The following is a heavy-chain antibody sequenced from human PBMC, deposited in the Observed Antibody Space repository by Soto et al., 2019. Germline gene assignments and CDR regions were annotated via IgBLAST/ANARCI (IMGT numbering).Heavy chain of an antibody. CDR1: GFSFSSYD. V-gene: IGHV3-64*01. J-gene: IGHJ4*01. CDR3: AITYYVFDF. D-gene: IGHD3-16*01. Sequence: EEQLVQSGGGLVQPGGSLRLSCAASGFSFSSYDLFWVRQAPGKGLEYVSAVSRNGINTYYANSVKGRFTISRDNSKNIMYLQRGPRGAEDMVVYYCAITYYVFDFW. CDR2: VSRNGINT.